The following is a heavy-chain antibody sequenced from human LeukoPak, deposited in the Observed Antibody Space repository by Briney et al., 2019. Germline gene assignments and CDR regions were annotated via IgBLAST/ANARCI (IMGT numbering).Heavy chain of an antibody. V-gene: IGHV4-34*01. Sequence: KPSETLSLTCSVSGDAIGSNYWSWIRQPPGKGLEWIGEINHSGSTNYNPSLKSRVTISVDTSKNQFSLKLSSVTAADTAVYYCARGVGYGDYSLDYWGQGTLVTVSS. J-gene: IGHJ4*02. CDR2: INHSGST. CDR1: GDAIGSNY. D-gene: IGHD4-17*01. CDR3: ARGVGYGDYSLDY.